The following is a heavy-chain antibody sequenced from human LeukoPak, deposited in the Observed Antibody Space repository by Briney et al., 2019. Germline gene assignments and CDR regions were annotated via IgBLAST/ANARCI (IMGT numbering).Heavy chain of an antibody. V-gene: IGHV1-18*01. D-gene: IGHD6-19*01. Sequence: ASVKVSCKASGYTFTSYGISWVRQAPGQGLEWMGWISAYNGNTNYAQKLQGRVTMTTDTSTSTAYMELRSLRSDDTAVYYCARMYSSGWYLYYMDVWGKGTTVTVSS. CDR2: ISAYNGNT. CDR1: GYTFTSYG. CDR3: ARMYSSGWYLYYMDV. J-gene: IGHJ6*03.